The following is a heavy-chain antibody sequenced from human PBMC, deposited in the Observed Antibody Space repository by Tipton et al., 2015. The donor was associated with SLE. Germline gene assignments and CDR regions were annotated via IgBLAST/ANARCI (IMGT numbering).Heavy chain of an antibody. CDR1: GGSISSHY. D-gene: IGHD3-22*01. V-gene: IGHV4-59*08. J-gene: IGHJ3*02. CDR3: ARVAPRYDSSGYERAFDI. CDR2: FYYSGST. Sequence: TLSLTCTVSGGSISSHYWSWIRQPPGKGLEWIGYFYYSGSTNYNPSLKSRVTISVDTSKNQFSLKLSSVTAADTAVYYCARVAPRYDSSGYERAFDIWGQGTMVTVSS.